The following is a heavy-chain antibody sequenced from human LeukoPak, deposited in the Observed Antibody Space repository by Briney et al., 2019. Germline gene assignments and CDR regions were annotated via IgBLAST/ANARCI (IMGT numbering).Heavy chain of an antibody. J-gene: IGHJ6*02. V-gene: IGHV1-69*13. Sequence: SVKVSCKASGGTFSSYAIGWVRQAPGQGLEWMGGIIPIFGTANYAQKFQGRVTITADESTSTAYMELSSLRSEDTAVYYCARDQRYTNIIRTPTGPPYYYGMDVWGQGTTVTVSS. CDR1: GGTFSSYA. CDR3: ARDQRYTNIIRTPTGPPYYYGMDV. D-gene: IGHD1-14*01. CDR2: IIPIFGTA.